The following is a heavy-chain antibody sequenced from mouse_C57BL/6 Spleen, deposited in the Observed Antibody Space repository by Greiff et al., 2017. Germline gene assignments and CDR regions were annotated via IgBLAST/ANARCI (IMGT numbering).Heavy chain of an antibody. Sequence: QVQLQQSGPELVKPGASVQISCKASGYTFTDYYINWVKQRPGQGLEWIGWIYPGSGKTNYNEKVKGQATLTVDPASSTAYMQLSSLTYEDSAVYFCARYDCYYLYFDVWGTGTTVTVSS. V-gene: IGHV1-84*01. CDR2: IYPGSGKT. CDR1: GYTFTDYY. J-gene: IGHJ1*03. D-gene: IGHD2-3*01. CDR3: ARYDCYYLYFDV.